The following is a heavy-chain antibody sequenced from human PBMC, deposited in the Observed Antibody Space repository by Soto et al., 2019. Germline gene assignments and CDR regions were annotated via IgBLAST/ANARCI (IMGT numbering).Heavy chain of an antibody. V-gene: IGHV4-59*02. Sequence: PSETLSLTCTVSGGSVTGFYCSWIRQPPWKGLEWIGYIFHSGISSYHPSLKSRVTISVDTSKSQISLRLTSVTAADTAVYYCARASGLGVAHIDYSGQGTLVTLCS. CDR3: ARASGLGVAHIDY. CDR2: IFHSGIS. J-gene: IGHJ4*02. CDR1: GGSVTGFY. D-gene: IGHD6-19*01.